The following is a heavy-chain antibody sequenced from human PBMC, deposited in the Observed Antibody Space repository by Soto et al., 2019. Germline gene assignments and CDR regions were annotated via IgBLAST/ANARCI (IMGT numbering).Heavy chain of an antibody. Sequence: QVQLQESGPGLVKPSETLSLTCTVSGGSISSYYWSWIRQPPGKGLEWIGYIYYSGSTNYNPSLXGRVTIAVDTXXNXSXXKLSSVTAADTAVYYCARHAGYCSGGSCYLPGMDVWGQGTTVTVSS. CDR2: IYYSGST. D-gene: IGHD2-15*01. CDR1: GGSISSYY. J-gene: IGHJ6*02. V-gene: IGHV4-59*08. CDR3: ARHAGYCSGGSCYLPGMDV.